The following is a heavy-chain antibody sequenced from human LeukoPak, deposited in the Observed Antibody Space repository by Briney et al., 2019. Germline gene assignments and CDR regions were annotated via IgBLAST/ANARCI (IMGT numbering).Heavy chain of an antibody. CDR3: ASPSHYGGPFDY. CDR2: IYYSGST. Sequence: KTSETLSLTCTVSGGSISSSSYYWSWIRQHPGKGLEWIGYIYYSGSTYYNPSLKSRVTISVDTSKNQFSLKLSSVTAADTAVYYCASPSHYGGPFDYWGQGTLVTVSS. J-gene: IGHJ4*02. V-gene: IGHV4-31*03. CDR1: GGSISSSSYY. D-gene: IGHD3-16*01.